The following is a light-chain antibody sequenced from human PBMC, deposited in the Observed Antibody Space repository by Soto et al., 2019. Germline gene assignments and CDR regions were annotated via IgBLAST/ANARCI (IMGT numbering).Light chain of an antibody. V-gene: IGKV3-20*01. Sequence: EIVLTQFPGTLSLSPGERATLSCRASQSVTSNYLAWYQQKPGQTPRLLIYGASSRATGIPDRFSGSGSGTDFTLTITRLEPEDFAVYYCQQYSNSLSTFGQGTKVDIK. CDR2: GAS. CDR3: QQYSNSLST. J-gene: IGKJ1*01. CDR1: QSVTSNY.